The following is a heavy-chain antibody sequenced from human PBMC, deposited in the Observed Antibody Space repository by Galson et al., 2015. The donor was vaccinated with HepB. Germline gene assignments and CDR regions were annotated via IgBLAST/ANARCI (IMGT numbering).Heavy chain of an antibody. Sequence: SVKVSCKASGYTFTSYGISWVRQAPGQGLEWMGWISAYNGNTNYAQKLQGRVTMTTDTSTSTANMELRSLRSDDTAVYYCASSSYCGGDCYSHDAFDIWGQGTMVTVSS. CDR1: GYTFTSYG. J-gene: IGHJ3*02. CDR3: ASSSYCGGDCYSHDAFDI. V-gene: IGHV1-18*01. D-gene: IGHD2-21*02. CDR2: ISAYNGNT.